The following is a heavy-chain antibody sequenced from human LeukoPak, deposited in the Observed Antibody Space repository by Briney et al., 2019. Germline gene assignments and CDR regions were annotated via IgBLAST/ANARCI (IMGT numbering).Heavy chain of an antibody. Sequence: SETLSLTCVVYGGSLTGYYWTWIRQSPGEGLGWVGEINHSGNTNYNPSLKSRVSISIDTSKNQFSLKLSSATAADTAVYYCARRVRFGDGWVFDYWGQGTLVTVSS. CDR2: INHSGNT. V-gene: IGHV4-34*01. D-gene: IGHD5-24*01. CDR1: GGSLTGYY. J-gene: IGHJ4*02. CDR3: ARRVRFGDGWVFDY.